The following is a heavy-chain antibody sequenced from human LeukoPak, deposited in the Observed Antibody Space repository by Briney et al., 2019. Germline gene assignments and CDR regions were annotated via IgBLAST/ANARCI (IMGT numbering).Heavy chain of an antibody. CDR1: GGSINSYY. Sequence: PSETLSLTCTVSGGSINSYYWNWIRQPPGKGLEWIGHIYYSGSTNYNPSLKSRVTISVDTSKNQFSLKPSSVTAADTAVYYCARQRDTDMALCDYWGQGTLVTVSS. CDR2: IYYSGST. D-gene: IGHD5-18*01. V-gene: IGHV4-59*08. J-gene: IGHJ4*02. CDR3: ARQRDTDMALCDY.